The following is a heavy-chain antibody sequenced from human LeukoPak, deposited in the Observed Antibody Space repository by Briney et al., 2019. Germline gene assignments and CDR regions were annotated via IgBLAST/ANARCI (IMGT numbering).Heavy chain of an antibody. Sequence: GGSLTLSCAASGFTFSSYAMSWVRQAPGKGLEWVSAISGSGGSTYYADSVKGRFTISRDNSKNTLYLQMNSLRAEDTAVYYCAKDPMVRGVGPFDYWGQGTLVTVSS. D-gene: IGHD3-10*01. CDR2: ISGSGGST. CDR1: GFTFSSYA. J-gene: IGHJ4*02. CDR3: AKDPMVRGVGPFDY. V-gene: IGHV3-23*01.